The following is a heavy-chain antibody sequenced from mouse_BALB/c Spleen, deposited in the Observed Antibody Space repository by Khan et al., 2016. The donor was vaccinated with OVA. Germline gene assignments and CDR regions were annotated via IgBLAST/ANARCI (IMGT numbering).Heavy chain of an antibody. CDR2: MSYSGNT. Sequence: VQLKESGPGLVKPSQSLSLTCTVTGYSITSDYAWNWIRQFPGSKLEWMGFMSYSGNTNYNPSLKSRFSITRDTSKNQFFLQLNSVTTEDTATYYCARVYGGDFDYWGQGTTLTVSS. J-gene: IGHJ2*01. V-gene: IGHV3-2*02. CDR1: GYSITSDYA. D-gene: IGHD1-1*02. CDR3: ARVYGGDFDY.